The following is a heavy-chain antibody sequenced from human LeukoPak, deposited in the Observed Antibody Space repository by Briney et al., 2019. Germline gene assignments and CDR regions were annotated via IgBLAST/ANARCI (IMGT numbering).Heavy chain of an antibody. J-gene: IGHJ2*01. CDR1: DGSISSSNYY. V-gene: IGHV4-39*07. Sequence: SETLSLTCTVSDGSISSSNYYWGWIRQPPGKGLECIGSMYYSGNTYYNPSLKSRVTISVDTSKNQFSLKLSSVTAADTAVYYCASGTPRGYWYFDLWGRGTLVTVSS. CDR3: ASGTPRGYWYFDL. CDR2: MYYSGNT. D-gene: IGHD1-1*01.